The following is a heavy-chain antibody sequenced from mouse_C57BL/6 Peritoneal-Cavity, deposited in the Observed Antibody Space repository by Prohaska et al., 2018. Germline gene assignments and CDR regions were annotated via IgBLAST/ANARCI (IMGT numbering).Heavy chain of an antibody. Sequence: VKQSHGKSLEWIGDINPNNGGTSYNQKFKGKATLTVDKSSSTAYMELRSLTSEDSAVYYCARWGRYDPYFDYWGQGTTLTGSS. V-gene: IGHV1-26*01. CDR3: ARWGRYDPYFDY. D-gene: IGHD2-3*01. CDR2: INPNNGGT. J-gene: IGHJ2*01.